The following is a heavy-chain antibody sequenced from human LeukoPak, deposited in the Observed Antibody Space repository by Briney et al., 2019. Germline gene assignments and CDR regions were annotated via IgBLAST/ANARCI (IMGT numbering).Heavy chain of an antibody. CDR3: AKQGIQLWLPYY. CDR1: GFTFRTSA. CDR2: ISGSGGST. V-gene: IGHV3-23*01. J-gene: IGHJ4*02. D-gene: IGHD5-18*01. Sequence: PGGSLRLSCAASGFTFRTSAMSWVRQAPGKGLEWVSSISGSGGSTYYADSVKGRFTISRDNSRNTLYLQMNSLRAEDTAVYYCAKQGIQLWLPYYWGQGALVTVSS.